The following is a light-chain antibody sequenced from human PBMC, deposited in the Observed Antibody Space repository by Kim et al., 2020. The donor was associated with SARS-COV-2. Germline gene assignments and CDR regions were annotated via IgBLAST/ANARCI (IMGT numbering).Light chain of an antibody. CDR3: QQLEYYPIT. CDR1: QGIGTY. Sequence: AAVGDRGTITCRASQGIGTYLAWYQQKPGEAPKLLIYAASTLQSGVPSRFSGSGSATDFTLTITSLQPEDFATYYCQQLEYYPITFGQGTRLEIK. V-gene: IGKV1-9*01. CDR2: AAS. J-gene: IGKJ5*01.